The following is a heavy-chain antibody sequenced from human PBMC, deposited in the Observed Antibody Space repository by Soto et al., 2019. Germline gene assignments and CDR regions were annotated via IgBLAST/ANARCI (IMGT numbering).Heavy chain of an antibody. CDR3: ASTPKGETYYYDSSGYSLYYFDY. CDR1: GGTFSSYA. D-gene: IGHD3-22*01. J-gene: IGHJ4*02. Sequence: GASVKVSCKASGGTFSSYAISWVRQAPGQGLEWMGGIIPIFGTANYAQKFQGRVTITADESTSTAYMELSSLRSEDTAVYYCASTPKGETYYYDSSGYSLYYFDYWGQGTLVTVSS. V-gene: IGHV1-69*13. CDR2: IIPIFGTA.